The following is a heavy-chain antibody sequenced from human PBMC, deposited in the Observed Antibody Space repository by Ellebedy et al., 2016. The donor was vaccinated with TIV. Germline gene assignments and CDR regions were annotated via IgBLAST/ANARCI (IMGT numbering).Heavy chain of an antibody. CDR1: GFTFSSFW. Sequence: EGSLRLSCAASGFTFSSFWMTWVRQAPGKGLEWVANINQDGSEIWYVDSVKGRFTISRDNAKNSVYLQMNSLRVEDTAVFYCARGLRWYAFDIWGQGTMVTVSS. CDR3: ARGLRWYAFDI. J-gene: IGHJ3*02. D-gene: IGHD4-23*01. CDR2: INQDGSEI. V-gene: IGHV3-7*01.